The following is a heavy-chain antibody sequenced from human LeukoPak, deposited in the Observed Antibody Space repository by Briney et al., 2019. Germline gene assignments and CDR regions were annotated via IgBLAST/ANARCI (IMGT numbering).Heavy chain of an antibody. Sequence: GGSLRLSCAASGFTFSNYWMSWVRQAPGKGLEWVANIKQDGSEKYYVNSVKGRFTISRDNAENSLYLQMNSLRAEDTAIYYCAREDDWNYEDYWGQGTLVTVSS. D-gene: IGHD1-7*01. J-gene: IGHJ4*02. CDR1: GFTFSNYW. CDR3: AREDDWNYEDY. CDR2: IKQDGSEK. V-gene: IGHV3-7*01.